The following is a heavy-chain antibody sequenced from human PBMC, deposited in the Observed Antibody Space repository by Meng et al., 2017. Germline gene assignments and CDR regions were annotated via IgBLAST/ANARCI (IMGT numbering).Heavy chain of an antibody. Sequence: SQTLSLTCAISGDSFSSNSAAWNWIRQSPSRGLEWLGRTYYRSKWYNDYAVSVKSRITINPDTSKNQFSLQLNSVTHEDTAVYYYAFNSYGNPKLNYHYYGMDVWGQGTTVTVSS. CDR2: TYYRSKWYN. V-gene: IGHV6-1*01. CDR3: AFNSYGNPKLNYHYYGMDV. J-gene: IGHJ6*02. D-gene: IGHD5-18*01. CDR1: GDSFSSNSAA.